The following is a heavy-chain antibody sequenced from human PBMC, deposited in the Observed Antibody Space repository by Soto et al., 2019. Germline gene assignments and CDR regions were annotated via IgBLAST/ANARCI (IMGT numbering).Heavy chain of an antibody. Sequence: RGESLKISCKGSGYSFTSYWIGWVRQMPGKGLEWMGIIYPGDSDTRYSPSFQGQVTISADKSISTAYLQWSSLKASDTAMYYCASQHPRGRYWEGDYYYMDVWGKGIMVTVSS. CDR2: IYPGDSDT. CDR1: GYSFTSYW. V-gene: IGHV5-51*01. D-gene: IGHD2-8*02. J-gene: IGHJ6*03. CDR3: ASQHPRGRYWEGDYYYMDV.